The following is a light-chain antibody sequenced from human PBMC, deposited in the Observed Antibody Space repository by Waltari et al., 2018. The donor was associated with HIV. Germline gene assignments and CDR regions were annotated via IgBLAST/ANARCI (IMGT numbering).Light chain of an antibody. CDR1: SSNIGDNA. CDR2: SNN. V-gene: IGLV1-44*01. CDR3: ATLDDSLNGPV. J-gene: IGLJ2*01. Sequence: QSVLTQPPSVSGTPGQRVTISCSGGSSNIGDNAVSWYQQFPGTAPKLLIYSNNQRPSGVPDRFSGSKSGTSASLAISGIQSEEEADYYCATLDDSLNGPVFGGGTKVTVL.